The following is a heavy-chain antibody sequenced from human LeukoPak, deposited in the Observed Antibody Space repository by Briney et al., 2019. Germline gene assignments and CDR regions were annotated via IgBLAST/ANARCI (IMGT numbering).Heavy chain of an antibody. CDR3: ARDNSVGDIAWWFDP. CDR2: INPSGSST. V-gene: IGHV1-46*01. Sequence: ASVKVPCKASGFTFTGYYMHWVRQAPGQGLEWMGLINPSGSSTLYAQKFQGRVTMTRDMSTTTDYMELSSLRSEDTAVYYCARDNSVGDIAWWFDPWGQGTLVTVSS. D-gene: IGHD3-16*02. CDR1: GFTFTGYY. J-gene: IGHJ5*02.